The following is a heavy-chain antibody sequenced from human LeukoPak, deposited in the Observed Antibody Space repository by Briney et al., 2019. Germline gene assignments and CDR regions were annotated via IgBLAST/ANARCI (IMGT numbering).Heavy chain of an antibody. CDR3: ATYCSHTSCHAGGGFQH. CDR2: IYTSGGT. D-gene: IGHD2-2*01. CDR1: GGSISSGGYL. Sequence: SETLSLTCTVSGGSISSGGYLWGWIRQPTGKGLEWIGRIYTSGGTNYNPSLNSRVTASIDTSTNQFSLRLTSVTAADTAVYYCATYCSHTSCHAGGGFQHWGQGTLVTVSS. V-gene: IGHV4-61*02. J-gene: IGHJ1*01.